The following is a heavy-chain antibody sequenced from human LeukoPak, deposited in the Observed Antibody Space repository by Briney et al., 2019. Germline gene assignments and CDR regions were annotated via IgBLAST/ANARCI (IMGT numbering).Heavy chain of an antibody. Sequence: SETLSLTCAVYGGSFSGYYWSWIRQPPEKGLEWIGEINHSGSTNYNPSLKSRVTISVDTSKNQFSLKLSSVTAADTAVYYCATYLAYCVGDCYSRHYYFDYWGQGTLVTVSS. CDR2: INHSGST. D-gene: IGHD2-21*02. J-gene: IGHJ4*02. V-gene: IGHV4-34*01. CDR1: GGSFSGYY. CDR3: ATYLAYCVGDCYSRHYYFDY.